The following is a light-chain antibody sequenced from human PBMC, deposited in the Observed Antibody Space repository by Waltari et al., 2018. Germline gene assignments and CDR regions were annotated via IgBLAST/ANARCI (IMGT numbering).Light chain of an antibody. Sequence: DAQLTKSPSTLSASVGERVTDTSRASQSINNWLAWYQQKQGKAPKLLIYKASRLETGVPSRFSGSASGTEFTLTISSLQPDDFATYYCQQYDDYPWTFGQGTKVEIK. J-gene: IGKJ1*01. CDR1: QSINNW. CDR3: QQYDDYPWT. V-gene: IGKV1-5*03. CDR2: KAS.